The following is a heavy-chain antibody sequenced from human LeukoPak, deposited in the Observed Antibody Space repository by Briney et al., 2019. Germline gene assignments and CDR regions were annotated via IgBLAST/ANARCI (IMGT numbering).Heavy chain of an antibody. Sequence: ASVKLSCKASGYTFTGYYMHWVRQAPGQGLEWMGWINPNSGGTNYAQKFQGWVTMTRDTSISTAYMELSRLRSDDTAVYYCARAYDILTGYYNAFDIWGQGTMVTVSS. CDR3: ARAYDILTGYYNAFDI. D-gene: IGHD3-9*01. V-gene: IGHV1-2*04. CDR1: GYTFTGYY. J-gene: IGHJ3*02. CDR2: INPNSGGT.